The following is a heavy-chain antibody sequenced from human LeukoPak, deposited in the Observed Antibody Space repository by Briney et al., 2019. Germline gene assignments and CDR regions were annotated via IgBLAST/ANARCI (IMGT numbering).Heavy chain of an antibody. Sequence: ASVKVSCKASGYTFTNYAMSWVRQAPGQGPEWMGWINTNTGNPTYAQGFTGRFVFSLDTSVSTAYLQINSLKAEDTAVYYCARGNRKIAVDIWGQGTLVTVSS. V-gene: IGHV7-4-1*02. J-gene: IGHJ4*02. CDR2: INTNTGNP. D-gene: IGHD6-19*01. CDR3: ARGNRKIAVDI. CDR1: GYTFTNYA.